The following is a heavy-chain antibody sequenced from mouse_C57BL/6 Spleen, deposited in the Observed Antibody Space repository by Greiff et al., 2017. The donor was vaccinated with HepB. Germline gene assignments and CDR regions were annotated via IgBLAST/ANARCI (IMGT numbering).Heavy chain of an antibody. J-gene: IGHJ2*01. CDR2: INPNNGGT. CDR3: ARIEAHWGFDY. V-gene: IGHV1-26*01. D-gene: IGHD1-3*01. CDR1: GYTFTDYY. Sequence: EVQLQQSGPELVKPGASVKISCKASGYTFTDYYMNWVKQSHGKSLEWIGDINPNNGGTSYNQKFKGKATLTVDKSSSTAYMELRSLTSEDSAVYYCARIEAHWGFDYWGQGTTLTVSS.